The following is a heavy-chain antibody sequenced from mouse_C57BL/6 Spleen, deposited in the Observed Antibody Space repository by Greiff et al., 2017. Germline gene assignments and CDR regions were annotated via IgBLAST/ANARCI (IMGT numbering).Heavy chain of an antibody. CDR1: GFTFSDYY. CDR3: AKVRYGVYWYFDV. J-gene: IGHJ1*03. CDR2: INYDGSST. Sequence: EVMLVESEGGLVQPGSSMKLSCTASGFTFSDYYMAWVRQVPEKGLEWVANINYDGSSTYYLDSLKSRFIISRDNAKNILYLQMSSLKSEDTATYYCAKVRYGVYWYFDVWGTGTTVTVSS. D-gene: IGHD1-1*01. V-gene: IGHV5-16*01.